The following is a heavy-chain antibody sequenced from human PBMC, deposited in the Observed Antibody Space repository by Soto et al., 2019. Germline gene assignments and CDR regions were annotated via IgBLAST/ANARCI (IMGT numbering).Heavy chain of an antibody. Sequence: ASVKVSCKASGGTFSSYTISWVRQAPGQGLEWMGRIIPILGIANYAQKFQGRVTITADKSTSTAYMELSSLRSEDTAVYYCARDSIPDGSGRVSYYYYYYMDVWGKGTTVTVSS. CDR2: IIPILGIA. CDR1: GGTFSSYT. D-gene: IGHD3-10*01. J-gene: IGHJ6*03. V-gene: IGHV1-69*04. CDR3: ARDSIPDGSGRVSYYYYYYMDV.